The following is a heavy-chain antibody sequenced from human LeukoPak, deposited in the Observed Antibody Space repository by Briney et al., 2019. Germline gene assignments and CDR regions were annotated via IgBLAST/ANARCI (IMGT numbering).Heavy chain of an antibody. Sequence: GGSLRLSCAASGLNRINYMNWVRQAPGKGLEWVSFISTSSSYIHNADSVKGRFTISRDNAENSLYLQMNSLRAEDTAVYYCARAAIAAARIYYYMDVWGKGTTVTVSS. J-gene: IGHJ6*03. D-gene: IGHD6-13*01. CDR2: ISTSSSYI. V-gene: IGHV3-21*01. CDR1: GLNRINY. CDR3: ARAAIAAARIYYYMDV.